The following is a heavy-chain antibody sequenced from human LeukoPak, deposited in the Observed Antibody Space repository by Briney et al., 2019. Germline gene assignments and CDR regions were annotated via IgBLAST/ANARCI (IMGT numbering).Heavy chain of an antibody. D-gene: IGHD5-18*01. V-gene: IGHV1-2*02. J-gene: IGHJ4*02. CDR1: GYTFTGYY. CDR3: ARGWAEGWLHY. CDR2: INPNSGGT. Sequence: GASVKVSCKASGYTFTGYYMHWVRQAPGQGLEWMGWINPNSGGTSYAQKFQGRVTMTRDTSISTAYMELSRLRSDDTAVYYCARGWAEGWLHYWGQGTLVTVSS.